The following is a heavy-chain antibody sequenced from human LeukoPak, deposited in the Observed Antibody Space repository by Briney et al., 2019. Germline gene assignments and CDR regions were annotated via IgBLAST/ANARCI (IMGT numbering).Heavy chain of an antibody. D-gene: IGHD3-10*01. CDR2: INHSGST. Sequence: SETLSLTCAVYGGSFSGYYWSWVRQPPGKGLEWIGEINHSGSTNYNPSLKSRVTISVDTSKNQFSLKLSSVTAADTAVYYCARAGYYGSGSPLQIYYYGMDVWGQGTTVTVSS. CDR1: GGSFSGYY. V-gene: IGHV4-34*01. J-gene: IGHJ6*02. CDR3: ARAGYYGSGSPLQIYYYGMDV.